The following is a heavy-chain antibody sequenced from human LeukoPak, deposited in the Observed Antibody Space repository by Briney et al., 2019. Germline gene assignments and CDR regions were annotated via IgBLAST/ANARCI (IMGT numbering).Heavy chain of an antibody. CDR2: INRDGSSA. J-gene: IGHJ4*02. CDR3: ARTGGSYPYYFEY. CDR1: GFTFTTFW. D-gene: IGHD1-26*01. Sequence: AGGSLRLSCATSGFTFTTFWMHWVRQAPGKGLVWVARINRDGSSANYVDSVKGRFTLSRDNAKNSLYLQMNSLRAEDTAVYYCARTGGSYPYYFEYWGQGTLVTVSS. V-gene: IGHV3-74*01.